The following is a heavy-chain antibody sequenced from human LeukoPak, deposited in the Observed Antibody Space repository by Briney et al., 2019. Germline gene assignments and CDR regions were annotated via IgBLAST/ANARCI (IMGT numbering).Heavy chain of an antibody. CDR3: ARDVGYCSSTSCYSVHDAFDI. V-gene: IGHV1-18*01. J-gene: IGHJ3*02. Sequence: ASVKVSFKASGYTLTSYGISWVRQAPGQGLEWMGWISAYNGNTNYAQKLQGRVTMTTDTSTSTAYMELRRLRSDDTAVYYCARDVGYCSSTSCYSVHDAFDIWGQGTMVTVSS. CDR1: GYTLTSYG. D-gene: IGHD2-2*02. CDR2: ISAYNGNT.